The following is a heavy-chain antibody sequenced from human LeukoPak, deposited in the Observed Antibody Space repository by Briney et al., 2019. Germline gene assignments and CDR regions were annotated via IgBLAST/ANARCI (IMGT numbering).Heavy chain of an antibody. Sequence: ASVTVSCKASGYTFTSYYLHWVRQAPGQGLEWMGMVNPSGGSTSYAQKFQGRVTMTRDTSTTTVYMELSSLRSDDTAVFYCARRHKHYYQIDYWGQGTLVTVSS. CDR3: ARRHKHYYQIDY. CDR1: GYTFTSYY. D-gene: IGHD1-26*01. CDR2: VNPSGGST. V-gene: IGHV1-46*01. J-gene: IGHJ4*02.